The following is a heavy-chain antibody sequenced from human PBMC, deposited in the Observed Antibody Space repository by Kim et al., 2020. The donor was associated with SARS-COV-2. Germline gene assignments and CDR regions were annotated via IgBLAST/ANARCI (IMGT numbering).Heavy chain of an antibody. CDR3: TTMYYYDSSIGFDC. CDR1: GFTFSNAW. J-gene: IGHJ4*02. Sequence: GGSLRLSCAASGFTFSNAWMSWVRQAPGKGLEWVGRIKSKTDGGTTDYAAPVKGRFTISRDDSKNTLYLQMNSLKTEDTAVYYCTTMYYYDSSIGFDCWGQGTLVTVSS. CDR2: IKSKTDGGTT. V-gene: IGHV3-15*01. D-gene: IGHD3-22*01.